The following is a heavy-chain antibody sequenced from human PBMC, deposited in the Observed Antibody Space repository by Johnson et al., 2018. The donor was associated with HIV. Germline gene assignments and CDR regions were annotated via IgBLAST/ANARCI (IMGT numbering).Heavy chain of an antibody. CDR1: GFTFSSYW. CDR3: ARTRHYYEAFDI. Sequence: VQLVESGGGLVQPGGSLRLSCAASGFTFSSYWMHWVRQAPGKGLVWVSRIDTDGSSTSYADSVKGRFTISRDNAKNTLYLQMNSLRAEDTAVYYCARTRHYYEAFDIWGQGTMVTVSS. J-gene: IGHJ3*02. CDR2: IDTDGSST. V-gene: IGHV3-74*01. D-gene: IGHD3-10*01.